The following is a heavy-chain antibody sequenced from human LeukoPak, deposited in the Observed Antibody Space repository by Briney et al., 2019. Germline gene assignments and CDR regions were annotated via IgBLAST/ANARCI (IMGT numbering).Heavy chain of an antibody. J-gene: IGHJ6*03. Sequence: GASVKVSCKASGCTFSSYAISWVRQAPGQGLEWMGGIIAIFGKANYAQKFQGRVTITADESTSTAYMELSSLRSDDTAVYYCASSGGDYYYYSLDVWGKGTPVTISS. CDR2: IIAIFGKA. CDR1: GCTFSSYA. V-gene: IGHV1-69*13. CDR3: ASSGGDYYYYSLDV. D-gene: IGHD3-10*01.